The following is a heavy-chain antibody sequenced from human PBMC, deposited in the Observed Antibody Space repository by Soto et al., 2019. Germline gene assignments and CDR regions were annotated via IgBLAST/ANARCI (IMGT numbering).Heavy chain of an antibody. CDR1: GFSFKNAW. CDR3: TGLWFGEIYNY. V-gene: IGHV3-15*07. Sequence: EVELVESGGGLVKPGGSLTLSCAASGFSFKNAWMNWVRQPPGKGLEWVGRIKNKNDGGTTDYAAFVKGRFTISRDASENTLYLHMNGLKTEDTGVYFCTGLWFGEIYNYWGQGSLVTVSS. CDR2: IKNKNDGGTT. D-gene: IGHD3-10*01. J-gene: IGHJ4*01.